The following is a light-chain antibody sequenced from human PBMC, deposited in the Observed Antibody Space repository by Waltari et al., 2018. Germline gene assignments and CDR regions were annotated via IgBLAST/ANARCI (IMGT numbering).Light chain of an antibody. Sequence: LSCRASQSVSSYLAWYQQKPGQAPRLLIYDASNRATGIPARFSGSGSGTDFTLTISSLEPEDFAVYYCQQRSNWLPITFGQGTRLEIK. CDR3: QQRSNWLPIT. CDR1: QSVSSY. V-gene: IGKV3-11*01. CDR2: DAS. J-gene: IGKJ5*01.